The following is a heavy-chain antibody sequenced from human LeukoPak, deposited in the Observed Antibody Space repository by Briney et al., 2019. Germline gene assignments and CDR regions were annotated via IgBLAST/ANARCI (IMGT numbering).Heavy chain of an antibody. CDR1: GFTFVSHA. V-gene: IGHV3-48*03. CDR3: ARDQDWAFDY. D-gene: IGHD3/OR15-3a*01. Sequence: PGGSLRLSCAVSGFTFVSHAMNWVRQAPGKGLEWIPFINHYGTIVYYAGSVKGRFATSRDNAKNSLYLQINNVGADDTAVYYCARDQDWAFDYWGQGTLVTVSS. J-gene: IGHJ4*02. CDR2: INHYGTIV.